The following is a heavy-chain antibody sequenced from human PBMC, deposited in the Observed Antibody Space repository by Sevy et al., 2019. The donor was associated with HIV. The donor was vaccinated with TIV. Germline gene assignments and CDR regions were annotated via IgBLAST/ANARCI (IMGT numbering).Heavy chain of an antibody. CDR2: IYHSVST. Sequence: SETLSLTCAVSGGSISSGGYSWSWIRQPPGKGLEWIGYIYHSVSTYCNPSLMSRVTISVDRSKNLFSLKLSSVTAAGTAVYYCARDYGGNSGWFDPWGQRTLVTVSS. V-gene: IGHV4-30-2*01. D-gene: IGHD4-17*01. CDR3: ARDYGGNSGWFDP. J-gene: IGHJ5*02. CDR1: GGSISSGGYS.